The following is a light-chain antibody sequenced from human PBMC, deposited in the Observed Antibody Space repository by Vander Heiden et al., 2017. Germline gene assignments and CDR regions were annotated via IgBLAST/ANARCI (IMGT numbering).Light chain of an antibody. CDR2: KAS. V-gene: IGKV1-5*03. Sequence: DIQMTQSPSTLSASVGDRVTITCRASQSISSWLAWYQQKPGKAPKLLIYKASSLESGVQSRFSGSGSGTEFTLTISSLQPDDFATYDCQQYRAFGQGTKVEIK. J-gene: IGKJ1*01. CDR1: QSISSW. CDR3: QQYRA.